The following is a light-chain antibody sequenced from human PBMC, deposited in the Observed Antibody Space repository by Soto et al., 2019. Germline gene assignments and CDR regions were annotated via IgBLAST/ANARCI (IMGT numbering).Light chain of an antibody. CDR2: DVS. J-gene: IGLJ1*01. CDR3: SSYTSSSPYV. V-gene: IGLV2-14*01. Sequence: QSALTQPASVSGSPGQSITISCTGTSSDVGGYNYVSWYQQHPGKAPKLMIYDVSNRPSGVSNRFSGSKSGNTASLTISGIQDEDEADYYCSSYTSSSPYVFGTGTKLTVL. CDR1: SSDVGGYNY.